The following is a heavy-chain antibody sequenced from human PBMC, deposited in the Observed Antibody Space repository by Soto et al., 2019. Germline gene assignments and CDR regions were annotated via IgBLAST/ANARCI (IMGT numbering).Heavy chain of an antibody. CDR2: IYHSGST. Sequence: QVQLQESDPGLVKPSGTLSLTCAVSGGSISSSNWWSWVRQPPGKGLEWIGEIYHSGSTNYNPSLKSRVPIPVDKSKNHFSLKLGSVTAADTAVYYCARVAVAGTRVDYWGQGTLVTVSS. D-gene: IGHD6-19*01. CDR1: GGSISSSNW. CDR3: ARVAVAGTRVDY. J-gene: IGHJ4*02. V-gene: IGHV4-4*02.